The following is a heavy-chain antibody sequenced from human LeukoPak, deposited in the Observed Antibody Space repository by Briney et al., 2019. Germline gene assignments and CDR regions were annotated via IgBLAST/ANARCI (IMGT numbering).Heavy chain of an antibody. Sequence: SVKVSCKASGGTFSSYAISWVRQAPGQGLEWMGGIIPILGIANYAQKFQGRVTITSDKSTSTAYMELSSLRSEDTAVYYCARAHLHAFDIWGQGTMVTVSS. CDR3: ARAHLHAFDI. CDR1: GGTFSSYA. V-gene: IGHV1-69*10. J-gene: IGHJ3*02. CDR2: IIPILGIA.